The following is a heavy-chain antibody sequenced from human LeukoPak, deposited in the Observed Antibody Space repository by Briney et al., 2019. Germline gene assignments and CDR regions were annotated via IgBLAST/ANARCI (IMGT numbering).Heavy chain of an antibody. CDR1: GGSFSGYY. J-gene: IGHJ4*02. V-gene: IGHV4-34*01. Sequence: ASETLSLTCAVYGGSFSGYYWSWIRQPPGKGLEWIGEINHSGSTNYNPSLKSRVTISVDTSKNQFSLKLSSVTAADTAVYYCARGPYYYDSSGYGYWGQGTLVTVSS. CDR3: ARGPYYYDSSGYGY. D-gene: IGHD3-22*01. CDR2: INHSGST.